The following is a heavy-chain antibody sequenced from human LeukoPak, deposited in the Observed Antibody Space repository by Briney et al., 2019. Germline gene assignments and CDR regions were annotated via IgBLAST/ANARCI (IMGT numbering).Heavy chain of an antibody. CDR2: TRSSSSPI. V-gene: IGHV3-11*04. Sequence: GGSLRPSCAASGFTFSDHYMNWIRQAPGKGLEWVSYTRSSSSPIYYGDSVKGRFTISRDNAKNSLYLQMNSLRAEDTAVYYCARGRLYGPDYWGQGTLVTVSS. CDR1: GFTFSDHY. CDR3: ARGRLYGPDY. D-gene: IGHD4-17*01. J-gene: IGHJ4*02.